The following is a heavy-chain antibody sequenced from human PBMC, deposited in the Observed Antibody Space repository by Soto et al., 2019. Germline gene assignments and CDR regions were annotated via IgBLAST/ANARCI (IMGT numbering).Heavy chain of an antibody. CDR1: GGSISSSSYY. D-gene: IGHD6-13*01. Sequence: SETLSLTCTVSGGSISSSSYYWGWIRQPPGKGLEWIGSIYYSGSTYYNPSLTSRVTISVDTSKNQFSLKLGSVTAADTAVYYCVRHVGARPQPTYGMDVWGQGTTVTVSS. V-gene: IGHV4-39*01. CDR2: IYYSGST. CDR3: VRHVGARPQPTYGMDV. J-gene: IGHJ6*02.